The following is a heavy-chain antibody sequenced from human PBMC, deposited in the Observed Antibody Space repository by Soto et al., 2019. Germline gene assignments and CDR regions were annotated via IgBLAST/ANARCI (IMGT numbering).Heavy chain of an antibody. CDR3: ARLEGGNDF. CDR1: GGSISTSSYY. V-gene: IGHV4-39*01. D-gene: IGHD2-15*01. CDR2: IYYSGTT. J-gene: IGHJ4*02. Sequence: SETLSLTCTVSGGSISTSSYYWGWIRQPPGKGLEWIGSIYYSGTTYYNPSLKSRVTISVDTSKNQLSLKLTSVTAADTAVYYCARLEGGNDFWGQGTLVTVSS.